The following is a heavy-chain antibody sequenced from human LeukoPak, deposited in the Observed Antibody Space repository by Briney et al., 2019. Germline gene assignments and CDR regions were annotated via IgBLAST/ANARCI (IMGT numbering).Heavy chain of an antibody. CDR2: IYTSGST. V-gene: IGHV4-4*09. J-gene: IGHJ2*01. CDR1: GGSISSYY. Sequence: SETLSHTCTVSGGSISSYYWSWIRQPPGKGLEWIGYIYTSGSTNYNPSLKSRVTISVDTSKNQFSLKLSSVTAADTAVYYCARWGITMDLWGRGTLVTVSS. D-gene: IGHD3-10*01. CDR3: ARWGITMDL.